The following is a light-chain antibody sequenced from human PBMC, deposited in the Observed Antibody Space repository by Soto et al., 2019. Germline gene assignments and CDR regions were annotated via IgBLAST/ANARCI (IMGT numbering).Light chain of an antibody. CDR1: QSVSNNY. J-gene: IGKJ4*01. CDR2: GAS. Sequence: EIVLTQSPGTLSLSPGERATLSCRASQSVSNNYLAWYQQKPGQAPRLLIYGASNRATGIPARFSGSGSGTEFTLTISSLQSEDFAVYYCQQYGRSPLTFGGGTKVDIK. CDR3: QQYGRSPLT. V-gene: IGKV3-20*01.